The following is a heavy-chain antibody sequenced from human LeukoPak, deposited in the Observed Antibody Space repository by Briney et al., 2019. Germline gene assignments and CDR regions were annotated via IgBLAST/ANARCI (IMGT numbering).Heavy chain of an antibody. V-gene: IGHV1-46*01. Sequence: ASVKVSCKASGYTFTSYYMHWVRQAPGQGLEWMGIINPSGGSTSYAQKFQGRVTMTRDMSTSTVYMELSSLRSEDTAVYYCARDMIVGATMRGGVFDYWGQGTLVTVSS. J-gene: IGHJ4*02. D-gene: IGHD1-26*01. CDR1: GYTFTSYY. CDR3: ARDMIVGATMRGGVFDY. CDR2: INPSGGST.